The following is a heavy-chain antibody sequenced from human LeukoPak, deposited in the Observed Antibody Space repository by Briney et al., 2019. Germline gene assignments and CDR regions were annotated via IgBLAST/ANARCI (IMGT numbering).Heavy chain of an antibody. CDR2: IYYSGST. V-gene: IGHV4-39*07. D-gene: IGHD2-8*01. J-gene: IGHJ6*03. CDR1: GGSISSSTYY. Sequence: PSETLSLTCSVSGGSISSSTYYWGWIRQPPGKGLEWIGSIYYSGSTYYNPSLKSRVTISIDTSKNQFSLKLSSVTAADTAVYYCAREAYCINGVCHDYYYYYYMDVWGRGTTVTVSS. CDR3: AREAYCINGVCHDYYYYYYMDV.